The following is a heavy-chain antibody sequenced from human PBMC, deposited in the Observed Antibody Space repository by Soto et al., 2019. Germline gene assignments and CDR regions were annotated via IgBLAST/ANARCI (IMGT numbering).Heavy chain of an antibody. CDR2: IYRIGST. V-gene: IGHV4-30-2*06. Sequence: QLQLQESGSRVVKPSQTLSLTCSVSGGSISGSNYAWTWIRQSPGKGLEWIGNIYRIGSTSHNPSLTRPITISTVMSQHLSSLKLTSVTAAETAVYYCVRDRGGGSGNCYQSMGMPVWGRGTTITVSS. CDR3: VRDRGGGSGNCYQSMGMPV. D-gene: IGHD3-10*01. CDR1: GGSISGSNYA. J-gene: IGHJ6*02.